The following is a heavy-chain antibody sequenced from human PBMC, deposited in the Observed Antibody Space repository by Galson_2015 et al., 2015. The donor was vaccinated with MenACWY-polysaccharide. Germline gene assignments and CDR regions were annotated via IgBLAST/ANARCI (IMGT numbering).Heavy chain of an antibody. CDR2: INHSGST. CDR1: GGSFSGYY. CDR3: ARSGRGYSGYDLATGYFDL. V-gene: IGHV4-34*01. Sequence: ETLSLTCAVYGGSFSGYYWSWIRQPPGKGLEWIGEINHSGSTNYNPSLKSRVTISVDTSKNQFSLKLSSVTAADTAVYYCARSGRGYSGYDLATGYFDLWGRGTLVTVSS. D-gene: IGHD5-12*01. J-gene: IGHJ2*01.